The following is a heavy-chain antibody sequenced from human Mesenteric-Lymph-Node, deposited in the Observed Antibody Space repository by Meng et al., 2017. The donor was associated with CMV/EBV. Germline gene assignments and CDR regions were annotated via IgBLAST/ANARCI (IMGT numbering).Heavy chain of an antibody. D-gene: IGHD3-22*01. CDR1: GFTVSSNY. CDR2: IYSGGRT. CDR3: ASQGKYYYDSTNYHDAFDI. J-gene: IGHJ3*02. V-gene: IGHV3-53*01. Sequence: GESLKISCVVSGFTVSSNYMSWVRQAPGKGLEWVSIIYSGGRTFYADSVKGRFTTSRDNSKNTLYLQMNSLRVEDTAVYYCASQGKYYYDSTNYHDAFDIWGQGTMVTVSS.